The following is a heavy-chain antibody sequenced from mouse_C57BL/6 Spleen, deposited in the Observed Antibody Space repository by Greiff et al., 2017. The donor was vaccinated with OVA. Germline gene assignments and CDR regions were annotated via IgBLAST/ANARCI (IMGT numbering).Heavy chain of an antibody. J-gene: IGHJ3*01. CDR2: IDPSDSYT. D-gene: IGHD1-3*01. CDR3: ARGEWAWFAY. Sequence: VQLQQPGAELVKPGASVKLSCKASGYTFTSYWMQWVKQRPGQGLEWIGEIDPSDSYTNYNQKFKGKATLTVDTSSSTAYMQLSSLTSEDSAGYYCARGEWAWFAYWGQGTLVTVSA. CDR1: GYTFTSYW. V-gene: IGHV1-50*01.